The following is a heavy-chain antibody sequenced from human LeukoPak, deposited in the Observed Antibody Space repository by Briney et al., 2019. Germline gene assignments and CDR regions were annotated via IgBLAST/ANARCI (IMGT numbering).Heavy chain of an antibody. D-gene: IGHD2-15*01. CDR1: GFTFTGYY. CDR3: ARGGVGYCSSGSCYFTAADY. J-gene: IGHJ4*02. V-gene: IGHV1-2*02. Sequence: ASVKVSCKASGFTFTGYYMHWVRQAPGQGLEWMGWINPNSGGTNYAQKFQGRVNMTRGTSISTAYMELSRLRSDDTAVYYCARGGVGYCSSGSCYFTAADYWGQGTLVTVSS. CDR2: INPNSGGT.